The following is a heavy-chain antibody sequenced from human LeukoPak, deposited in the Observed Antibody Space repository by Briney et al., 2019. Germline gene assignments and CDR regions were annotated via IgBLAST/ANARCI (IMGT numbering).Heavy chain of an antibody. D-gene: IGHD5-24*01. J-gene: IGHJ4*02. Sequence: PGGSLRLSCSASGFTFNRFYLHWVRQTPGKGLVWVSDIYQGGSTYYSDSVKGRFTISRDISKNTLHLQMNNLRVDDTAVYYCARVRDVYNHVFENWGQGTLVTVS. V-gene: IGHV3-53*01. CDR3: ARVRDVYNHVFEN. CDR1: GFTFNRFY. CDR2: IYQGGST.